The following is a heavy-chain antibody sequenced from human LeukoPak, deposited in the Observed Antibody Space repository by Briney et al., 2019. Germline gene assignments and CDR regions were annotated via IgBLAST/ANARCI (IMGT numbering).Heavy chain of an antibody. CDR2: ISYDGSNK. CDR1: GFTFSSYG. D-gene: IGHD3-10*01. J-gene: IGHJ4*02. V-gene: IGHV3-30*19. Sequence: GGSLRLSCAASGFTFSSYGMHWVRQAPGKGLEWVAVISYDGSNKYYADSVKGRFTISRDNSKNTLYLQMNSLRAEDTAVYYCARGEGMVRGVISPPSFCDYWGQGTLVTVSS. CDR3: ARGEGMVRGVISPPSFCDY.